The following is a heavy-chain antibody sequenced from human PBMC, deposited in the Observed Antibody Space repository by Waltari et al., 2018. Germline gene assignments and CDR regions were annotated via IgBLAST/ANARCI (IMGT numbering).Heavy chain of an antibody. Sequence: EVQLLESGGGLVQCWGSLMFSCRASALPFDSYAMRWVRQAPGKGLEWVATVGSGGSTYYADSVKGRFTISKDSPQNTLYLQMSSLRAEDTAVYYCARGSGYFFDYWGQGTLVTVSS. D-gene: IGHD1-1*01. J-gene: IGHJ4*02. CDR3: ARGSGYFFDY. CDR2: VGSGGST. CDR1: ALPFDSYA. V-gene: IGHV3-23*01.